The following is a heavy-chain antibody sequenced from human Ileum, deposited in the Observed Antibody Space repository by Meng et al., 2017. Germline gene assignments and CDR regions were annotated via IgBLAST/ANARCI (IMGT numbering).Heavy chain of an antibody. CDR2: IHYTGST. CDR1: GGSIGSAAYY. CDR3: ARGVSAAGLFDN. D-gene: IGHD2-2*01. V-gene: IGHV4-31*03. Sequence: QVQLQESGPGREKGAQTRSRTRTVSGGSIGSAAYYWTWIRQHPAKGLEWIGYIHYTGSTSYNPSLESRTSTSIDTSNNQFSLKVTSVTAADTAVYYCARGVSAAGLFDNWGPGTLVTVSS. J-gene: IGHJ4*02.